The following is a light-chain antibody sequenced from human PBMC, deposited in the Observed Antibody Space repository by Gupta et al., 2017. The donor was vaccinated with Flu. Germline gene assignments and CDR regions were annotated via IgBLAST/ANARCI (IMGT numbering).Light chain of an antibody. V-gene: IGLV2-14*01. Sequence: QSALTQPASVSGSPGQSLTISCIGTSSDIGGYNFVSWYQQHPGKAPKLVIYEVSNRPSSVSSRFSASKSGNTASLSITGLQAEDEADYYCYSYSSETEWVFGGWTKLSVL. CDR3: YSYSSETEWV. CDR1: SSDIGGYNF. J-gene: IGLJ3*02. CDR2: EVS.